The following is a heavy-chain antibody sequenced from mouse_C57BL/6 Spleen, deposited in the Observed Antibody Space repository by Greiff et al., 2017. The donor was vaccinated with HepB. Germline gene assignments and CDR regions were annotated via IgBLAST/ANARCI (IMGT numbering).Heavy chain of an antibody. CDR3: ARFYDYDFDY. Sequence: VQLQQSGAELVKPGASVKLSCKASGYTFTSYWMHWVKQRPGQGLEWIGMIHPNSGSTNYNEKFKSKATLTVDKSSSTAYMQLSSLTSEDSAVYYCARFYDYDFDYWGQGTTLTVSS. CDR1: GYTFTSYW. D-gene: IGHD2-4*01. V-gene: IGHV1-64*01. J-gene: IGHJ2*01. CDR2: IHPNSGST.